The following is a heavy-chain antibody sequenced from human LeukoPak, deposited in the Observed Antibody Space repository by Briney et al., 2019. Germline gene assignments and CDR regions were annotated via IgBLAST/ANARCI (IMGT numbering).Heavy chain of an antibody. J-gene: IGHJ2*01. V-gene: IGHV5-51*01. CDR2: IHPGESDT. CDR3: ARRVVNNRNWYFNL. Sequence: GESLKISCKGSGYSFNTYWIGWVRQMPGKGLEWMGIIHPGESDTRYSPSFQGQVTISADKSINTAYLQWSSLKASDTAMYYCARRVVNNRNWYFNLWGRGTLVTVSS. CDR1: GYSFNTYW. D-gene: IGHD4-23*01.